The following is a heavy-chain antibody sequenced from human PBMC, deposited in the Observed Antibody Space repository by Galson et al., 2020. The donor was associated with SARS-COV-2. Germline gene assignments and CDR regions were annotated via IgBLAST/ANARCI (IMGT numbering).Heavy chain of an antibody. V-gene: IGHV3-11*05. CDR3: ARDGGYDSSAPGD. Sequence: KIGESLKISCAASGFTFSDYYMSWIRQAPGKGLEWVSYISSSSSYTNYADSVKGRFTISRDNAKNSLYLQMNSLRAEDTAVYYCARDGGYDSSAPGDWGQGTLVTVSS. D-gene: IGHD6-6*01. CDR2: ISSSSSYT. CDR1: GFTFSDYY. J-gene: IGHJ4*02.